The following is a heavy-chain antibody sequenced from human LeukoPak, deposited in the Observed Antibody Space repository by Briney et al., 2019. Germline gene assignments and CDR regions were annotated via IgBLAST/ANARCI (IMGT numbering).Heavy chain of an antibody. CDR2: IYYSGST. J-gene: IGHJ4*02. D-gene: IGHD2-8*01. CDR1: GGSTSSYY. Sequence: SETPSLTCTVSGGSTSSYYWSWIRQPPGKGLEWIGYIYYSGSTNYNPSLKSRVTISVDTSKNQFSLKLSSVTAADTAVYYCARVGEGMVDFDYWGQGTLVTVSS. CDR3: ARVGEGMVDFDY. V-gene: IGHV4-59*01.